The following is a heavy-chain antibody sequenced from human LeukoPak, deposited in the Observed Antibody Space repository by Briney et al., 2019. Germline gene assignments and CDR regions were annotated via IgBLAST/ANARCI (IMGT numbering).Heavy chain of an antibody. J-gene: IGHJ4*02. CDR2: IRYDGSNK. V-gene: IGHV3-30*02. CDR1: GFTFSSYG. Sequence: TGGSLRLSCAASGFTFSSYGMHWVRQAPGKGLEWVAFIRYDGSNKYYADSVKGRFTISRDNSKNTLYLQMNSLRAEDTAVYYCAKDQQWLVPDYFDYWGQGTLVTVSS. D-gene: IGHD6-19*01. CDR3: AKDQQWLVPDYFDY.